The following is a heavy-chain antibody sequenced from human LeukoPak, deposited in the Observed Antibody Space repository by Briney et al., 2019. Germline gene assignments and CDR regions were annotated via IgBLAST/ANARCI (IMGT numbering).Heavy chain of an antibody. CDR3: ARDVVVVVGASRSNFYFYMDV. CDR2: INPNNGAT. J-gene: IGHJ6*03. Sequence: GASVKVSCEASGYTFTGYYIHWVRQAPGQGLEWMGWINPNNGATNYAQKFQGRITMTRDTSITTAYMELSSLRSDDTAIYYCARDVVVVVGASRSNFYFYMDVWGKGTTVTVSS. CDR1: GYTFTGYY. V-gene: IGHV1-2*02. D-gene: IGHD2-15*01.